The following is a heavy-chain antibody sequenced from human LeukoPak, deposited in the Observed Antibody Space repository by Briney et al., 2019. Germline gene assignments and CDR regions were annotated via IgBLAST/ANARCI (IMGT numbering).Heavy chain of an antibody. CDR1: GFSLSGDW. Sequence: GGSLRLSCVGSGFSLSGDWMTWVRQAPGTGLEWVANIREDGGKTYYADSVKGRFTNSRDNAKNPLYLQMSNLRAEDTAVYFCARPVNRLFLFWGPGTLVTVSS. J-gene: IGHJ4*02. CDR2: IREDGGKT. V-gene: IGHV3-7*01. D-gene: IGHD2-21*01. CDR3: ARPVNRLFLF.